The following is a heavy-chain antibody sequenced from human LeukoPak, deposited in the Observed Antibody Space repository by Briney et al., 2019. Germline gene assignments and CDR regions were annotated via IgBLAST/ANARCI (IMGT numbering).Heavy chain of an antibody. J-gene: IGHJ3*02. CDR1: GGTFSSYA. Sequence: SVKVSCKASGGTFSSYAISWVRQAPGQGLEWMGRIVPILGIANYAQKFQGRVTITADKSTSTAYMELSSLRSEDTAVYYCARSPDYYDSSGYYYVTDAFDIWGQGTMVTVSS. CDR2: IVPILGIA. V-gene: IGHV1-69*04. D-gene: IGHD3-22*01. CDR3: ARSPDYYDSSGYYYVTDAFDI.